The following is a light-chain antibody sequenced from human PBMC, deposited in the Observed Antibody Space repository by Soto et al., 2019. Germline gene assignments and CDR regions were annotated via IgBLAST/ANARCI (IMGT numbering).Light chain of an antibody. V-gene: IGLV2-14*01. CDR3: SSYTSSSTRV. J-gene: IGLJ1*01. Sequence: QSALTQPASVSGSPGQSITISCTGTSSDVGGYNYVSWYQQHPGKAPNLMIYDVSNRPSGVSNRFSGSKSGNTASLTISGLHAEDEADYYCSSYTSSSTRVFGTGTKLTVL. CDR1: SSDVGGYNY. CDR2: DVS.